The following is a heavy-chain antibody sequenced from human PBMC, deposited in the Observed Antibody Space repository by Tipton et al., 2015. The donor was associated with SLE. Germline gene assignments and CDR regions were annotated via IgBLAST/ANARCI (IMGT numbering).Heavy chain of an antibody. V-gene: IGHV4-59*11. J-gene: IGHJ4*02. CDR1: CGPISRHY. CDR2: ISNSETT. D-gene: IGHD2-15*01. Sequence: TLSLTCTVSCGPISRHYWSGFRQAPGKGLEWIGYISNSETTSYNPSLKSRVTISLDTSKNQFSLKLRSVTAADTAVYYCAGAWQGYCSGGTCYVLDYWGQGTLVTVSS. CDR3: AGAWQGYCSGGTCYVLDY.